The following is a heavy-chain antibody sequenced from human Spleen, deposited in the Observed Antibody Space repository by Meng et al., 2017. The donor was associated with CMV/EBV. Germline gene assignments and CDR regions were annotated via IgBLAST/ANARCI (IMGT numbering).Heavy chain of an antibody. Sequence: GGSLRLSCVASGFTFGSYTMNWVRQAPGKGLEWVSCMTSGTNTIYYADSVKGRFTIFRDNAKDSLYLQMNSLRAEDTAVYYCARGSGSIGYWGQGTQVTVSS. D-gene: IGHD1-26*01. V-gene: IGHV3-48*04. CDR1: GFTFGSYT. CDR3: ARGSGSIGY. CDR2: MTSGTNTI. J-gene: IGHJ4*02.